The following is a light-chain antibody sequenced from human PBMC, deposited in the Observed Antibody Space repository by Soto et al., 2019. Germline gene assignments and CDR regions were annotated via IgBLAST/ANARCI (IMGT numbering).Light chain of an antibody. CDR2: DAS. CDR1: QSVSNW. Sequence: DIQMTQSPSTLSASVGERVTITCRASQSVSNWLAWYQQKPGKAPKLLIYDASSLESGVPSRFSGSGSGTEFTLTISSLQPDDFATYYCQQYNSYPITFGQGTRLEIK. CDR3: QQYNSYPIT. V-gene: IGKV1-5*01. J-gene: IGKJ5*01.